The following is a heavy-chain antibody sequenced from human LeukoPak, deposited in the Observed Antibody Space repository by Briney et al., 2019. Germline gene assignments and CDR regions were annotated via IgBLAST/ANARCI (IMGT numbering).Heavy chain of an antibody. CDR1: GGFISSSNW. D-gene: IGHD2-2*01. J-gene: IGHJ6*03. CDR2: IYHSGST. Sequence: SETLSLTCTLSGGFISSSNWWSWVRQPPGKGLEWIGEIYHSGSTNYNPSLKSRVTISVDKSKNQFSLKLSSVTAADTAVYYCAVAKRIVVVPAATPRNRYYYYYYMDVWGKGTTVTVSS. CDR3: AVAKRIVVVPAATPRNRYYYYYYMDV. V-gene: IGHV4-4*02.